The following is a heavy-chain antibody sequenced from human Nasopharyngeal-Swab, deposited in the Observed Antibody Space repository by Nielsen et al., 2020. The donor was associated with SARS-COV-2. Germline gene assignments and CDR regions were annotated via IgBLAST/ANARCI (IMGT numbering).Heavy chain of an antibody. CDR1: GGSISSYY. D-gene: IGHD6-13*01. CDR3: ARAGIAAAGLDY. CDR2: IYYSGST. V-gene: IGHV4-59*01. J-gene: IGHJ4*02. Sequence: SETLSLTCTVSGGSISSYYWSWIRQPPGKGLEWIGYIYYSGSTNYNPSLKSRVTISVDTSKNQFSLKLSSVTAADTAVYYYARAGIAAAGLDYWGQGTLVTVSS.